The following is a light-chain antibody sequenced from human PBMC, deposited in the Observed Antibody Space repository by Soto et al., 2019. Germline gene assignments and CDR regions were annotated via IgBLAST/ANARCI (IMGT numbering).Light chain of an antibody. Sequence: DLVMTQSPRALPVTPVEPSSISFRSGRILLDTNGYNYLDWYLQKPGQSPQLLIYLGSHRASGVPDRFSGSGSGTDFTLKISRVEAEDVGVYYCMQALQTLPLTFGPGTRLEIK. V-gene: IGKV2-28*01. CDR3: MQALQTLPLT. CDR1: RILLDTNGYNY. CDR2: LGS. J-gene: IGKJ5*01.